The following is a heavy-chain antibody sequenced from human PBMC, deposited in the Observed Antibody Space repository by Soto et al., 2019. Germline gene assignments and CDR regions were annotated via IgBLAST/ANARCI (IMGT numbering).Heavy chain of an antibody. CDR3: AKRGGVVGGSEHPFFEY. J-gene: IGHJ4*02. D-gene: IGHD2-15*01. V-gene: IGHV3-30*18. CDR2: ISFDGKNR. CDR1: GFIFSNYG. Sequence: HPGGSLRLSCAASGFIFSNYGMHWVRQAPGKGLEWVALISFDGKNRNYADSVKGRFTIYRDNPKNTLYLEMNSLRPEDTAFYYCAKRGGVVGGSEHPFFEYWGQGT.